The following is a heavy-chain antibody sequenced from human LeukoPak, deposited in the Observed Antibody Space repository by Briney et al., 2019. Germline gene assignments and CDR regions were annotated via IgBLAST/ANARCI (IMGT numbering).Heavy chain of an antibody. CDR3: ARAYVVVPAASPGFYYYYYMDA. Sequence: GGSLRLSCAASGFTFSSYGMHWVRQAPGKGLEWVAVIWYDGSNKYYADSVKGRFTISRDNSKNTLYLQMNSLRAEDTAVYYCARAYVVVPAASPGFYYYYYMDAWGKGTTVTVSS. CDR2: IWYDGSNK. J-gene: IGHJ6*03. D-gene: IGHD2-2*01. V-gene: IGHV3-33*01. CDR1: GFTFSSYG.